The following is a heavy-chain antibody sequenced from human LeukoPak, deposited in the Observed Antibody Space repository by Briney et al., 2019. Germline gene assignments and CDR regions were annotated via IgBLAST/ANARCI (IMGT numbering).Heavy chain of an antibody. CDR3: VKGGSDCFNGICRYFDH. V-gene: IGHV3-9*01. CDR1: GFTFQNNA. J-gene: IGHJ4*02. D-gene: IGHD2-21*02. Sequence: GGSLRLSCLASGFTFQNNAMHWVRQVPGKGLEWISAINWNSDTIDYAESLKGRFTTFRDNAENSLFLQMHSLRPEDTGVYYCVKGGSDCFNGICRYFDHWGQGSLVTVSS. CDR2: INWNSDTI.